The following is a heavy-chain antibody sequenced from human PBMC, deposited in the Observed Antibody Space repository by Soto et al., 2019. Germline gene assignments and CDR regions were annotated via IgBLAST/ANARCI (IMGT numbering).Heavy chain of an antibody. Sequence: GGSLRLSCVASGFTFNNAWMTWVRQAPGKGLEWVGRIKSEASGGTTDHAAPVKGRFTISRDDSRRTLYLQMDSLKIEDTAVYYCTTDLRAAATGAWRGAFDLWGTGTVVTVSS. CDR1: GFTFNNAW. CDR2: IKSEASGGTT. V-gene: IGHV3-15*01. CDR3: TTDLRAAATGAWRGAFDL. J-gene: IGHJ3*01. D-gene: IGHD2-8*02.